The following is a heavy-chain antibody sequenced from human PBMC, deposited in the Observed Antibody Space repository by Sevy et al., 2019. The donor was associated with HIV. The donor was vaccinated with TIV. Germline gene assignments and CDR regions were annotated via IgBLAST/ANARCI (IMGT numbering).Heavy chain of an antibody. CDR1: GFTFSSYG. Sequence: GGSLRLSCAASGFTFSSYGMHWVLQAPGKGLEWVAVIWYDGSNKYYADSVKGRFTISRDNSKNTLYLQMNSLGAEDMVVNYCARDLMELGVLLYLDYWGQGTLVTVSS. V-gene: IGHV3-33*01. CDR2: IWYDGSNK. J-gene: IGHJ4*02. D-gene: IGHD3-10*01. CDR3: ARDLMELGVLLYLDY.